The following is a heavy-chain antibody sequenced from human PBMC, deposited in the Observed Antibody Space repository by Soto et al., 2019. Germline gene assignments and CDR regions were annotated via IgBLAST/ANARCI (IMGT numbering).Heavy chain of an antibody. Sequence: GGSLRLSCAASGFTFSSYAMTWVRQAPGKGLEWVSAISGSGGSTYYADSVKGRFTISSDNSKNTLYLQMNSLRAEDTAVYYCAKDPGGRQNWFDPWGQGTLVTVSS. D-gene: IGHD2-15*01. CDR2: ISGSGGST. CDR1: GFTFSSYA. V-gene: IGHV3-23*01. CDR3: AKDPGGRQNWFDP. J-gene: IGHJ5*02.